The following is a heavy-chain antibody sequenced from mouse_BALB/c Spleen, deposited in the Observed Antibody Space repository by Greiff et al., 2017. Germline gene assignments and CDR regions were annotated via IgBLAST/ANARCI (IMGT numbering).Heavy chain of an antibody. J-gene: IGHJ2*01. CDR2: ISSGGST. CDR3: AREEYYGPYYFDY. CDR1: GFTFSSYA. V-gene: IGHV5-6-5*01. Sequence: DVKLVESGGGLVKPGGSLKLSCAASGFTFSSYAMSWVRQTPEKRLEWVASISSGGSTYYPDSVKGRFTISRDNARNILYLQMSSLRSEDTAMYYCAREEYYGPYYFDYWGQGTTLTVSS. D-gene: IGHD1-2*01.